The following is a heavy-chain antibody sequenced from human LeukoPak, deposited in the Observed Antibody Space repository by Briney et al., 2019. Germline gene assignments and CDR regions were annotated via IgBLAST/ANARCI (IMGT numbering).Heavy chain of an antibody. J-gene: IGHJ4*02. CDR2: IDYSGST. CDR3: ATSYDILTGYSDY. D-gene: IGHD3-9*01. Sequence: PSETLSLTCTVSGGSTSCSDYYWGWIRQPPGQGLEWIGSIDYSGSTYSNPSLKGRVTVSVDTSKNQFSLKLSSVTAADTAVYYCATSYDILTGYSDYWGQGTLVTVSS. CDR1: GGSTSCSDYY. V-gene: IGHV4-39*07.